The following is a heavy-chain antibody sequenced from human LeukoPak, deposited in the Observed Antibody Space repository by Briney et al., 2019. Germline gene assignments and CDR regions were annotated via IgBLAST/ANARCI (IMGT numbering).Heavy chain of an antibody. D-gene: IGHD1-1*01. J-gene: IGHJ4*02. CDR1: GFTFSNYS. V-gene: IGHV3-33*08. CDR3: ARGTRQSSFDY. CDR2: IWYDGSNK. Sequence: GGSLRLSCAASGFTFSNYSMNWVRQAPGKGLEWVAVIWYDGSNKYYADSVKGRFTISRDNSKNTLHLQMNSLRAEDTAVYYCARGTRQSSFDYWGQGTLVTVSS.